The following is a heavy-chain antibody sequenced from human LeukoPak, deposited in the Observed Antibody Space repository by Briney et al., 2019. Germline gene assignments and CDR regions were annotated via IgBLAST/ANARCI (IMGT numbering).Heavy chain of an antibody. CDR1: GFTFSGFW. D-gene: IGHD6-6*01. Sequence: PGGSLRLSCAVSGFTFSGFWMSWSRQAPGKGLEWVASINLDGSEGYYADVVKGRFTISRDNAKNSLYLQINSLRAEDTAVYYCARSSYSSSSSVWGQGTMATVSS. CDR2: INLDGSEG. J-gene: IGHJ3*01. V-gene: IGHV3-7*03. CDR3: ARSSYSSSSSV.